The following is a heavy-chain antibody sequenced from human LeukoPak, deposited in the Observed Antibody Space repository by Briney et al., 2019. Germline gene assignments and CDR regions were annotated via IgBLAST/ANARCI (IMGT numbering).Heavy chain of an antibody. J-gene: IGHJ6*03. D-gene: IGHD3-3*01. CDR3: ARDQRVQEWLYYYYMDV. V-gene: IGHV1-46*01. CDR2: INPSGGST. CDR1: GYTFTSNY. Sequence: GASVKVSCKASGYTFTSNYMHWVRQAPGQGLEWMGVINPSGGSTSYAQKFQGRVTMTRDMSTSTDYMELSSLRSEDTAVYYCARDQRVQEWLYYYYMDVWGKGTTVTVSS.